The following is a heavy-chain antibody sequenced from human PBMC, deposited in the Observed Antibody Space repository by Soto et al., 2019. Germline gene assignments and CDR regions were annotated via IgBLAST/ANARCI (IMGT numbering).Heavy chain of an antibody. J-gene: IGHJ6*02. CDR3: ARDRAAAGIYYYYGMDV. V-gene: IGHV6-1*01. CDR2: TYYRSKWYN. Sequence: PSQTLSLTCAISGDSVSSNSAAWNWIRQSPSRGLEWLGRTYYRSKWYNDYAVSVKSRITINPDTSKNQFSLQLNSVTPEDTAVYYCARDRAAAGIYYYYGMDVWGQGTTVTVSS. CDR1: GDSVSSNSAA. D-gene: IGHD6-13*01.